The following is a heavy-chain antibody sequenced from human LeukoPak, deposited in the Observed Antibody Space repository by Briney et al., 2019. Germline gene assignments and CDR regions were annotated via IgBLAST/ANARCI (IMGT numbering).Heavy chain of an antibody. Sequence: SETLSLTCTVSGGSISGYYWNWIRQSAGKGLEWIGRIYANGGTNYNPSLRSRVSMSVDASKNQFSLKLTSVTAADTAIYYCARDFTRNSYAVAEFFHPWGQGTLVSVSS. D-gene: IGHD5-18*01. CDR2: IYANGGT. CDR1: GGSISGYY. J-gene: IGHJ1*01. CDR3: ARDFTRNSYAVAEFFHP. V-gene: IGHV4-4*07.